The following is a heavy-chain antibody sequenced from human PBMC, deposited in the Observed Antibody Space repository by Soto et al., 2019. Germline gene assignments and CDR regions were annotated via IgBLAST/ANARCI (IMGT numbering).Heavy chain of an antibody. CDR1: GYSISSGYY. D-gene: IGHD6-13*01. V-gene: IGHV4-38-2*01. Sequence: SETLSLTCAVSGYSISSGYYWGWIRQPPGKGLGWIGSIYHSGSTYYNPSLKSRVTISVDTSKNQFSLKLSSVTAADTAVYYCARVRAYSSSWHQGDWFDPWGQGTLVTVSS. J-gene: IGHJ5*02. CDR2: IYHSGST. CDR3: ARVRAYSSSWHQGDWFDP.